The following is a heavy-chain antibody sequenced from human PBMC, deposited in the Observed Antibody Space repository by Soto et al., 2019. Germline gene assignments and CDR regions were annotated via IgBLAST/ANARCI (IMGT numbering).Heavy chain of an antibody. CDR1: GYTFTSYA. CDR3: ASDANYDILTGPGYFDY. D-gene: IGHD3-9*01. J-gene: IGHJ4*02. CDR2: INAGNGYT. Sequence: ASVKVSCKASGYTFTSYAMHWVRQAPGQRLEWMGWINAGNGYTKYSQKFQGRVTITRDTSASTAYMELSSLRSEDTAVYYCASDANYDILTGPGYFDYWGQGTLVTVSS. V-gene: IGHV1-3*01.